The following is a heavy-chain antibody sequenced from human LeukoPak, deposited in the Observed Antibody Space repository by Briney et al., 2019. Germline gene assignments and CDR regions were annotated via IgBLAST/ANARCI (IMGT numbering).Heavy chain of an antibody. D-gene: IGHD6-6*01. CDR1: GFTFSSYG. Sequence: PGRSLRLSCAASGFTFSSYGMHWVRQAPGKGLEWVAVIWYDGSNKYYADSVKGRFTISRDNSKNTLYLQMNSLRAEDTAVYYCARDREYSKYYFDYWGQGTLVTVSS. CDR3: ARDREYSKYYFDY. V-gene: IGHV3-33*01. CDR2: IWYDGSNK. J-gene: IGHJ4*02.